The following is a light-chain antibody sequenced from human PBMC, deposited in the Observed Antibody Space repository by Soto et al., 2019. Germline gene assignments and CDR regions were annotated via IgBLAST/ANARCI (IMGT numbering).Light chain of an antibody. V-gene: IGKV3-20*01. Sequence: EIVVTLSPGTLSLSPGEIATLSSRASQTVPSNYLAWYQQKDGRPPRLLIYGASSRATGIPDRFSGSGSGTDFTLTSSRLEAEDFAVYYCQHYYTSPRTCGPGTKVDI. J-gene: IGKJ3*01. CDR2: GAS. CDR1: QTVPSNY. CDR3: QHYYTSPRT.